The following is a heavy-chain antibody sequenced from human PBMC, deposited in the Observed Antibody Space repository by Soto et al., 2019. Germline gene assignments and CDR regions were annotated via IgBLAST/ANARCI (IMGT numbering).Heavy chain of an antibody. CDR3: ARNANTMVRGVYYYYYGMDV. D-gene: IGHD3-10*01. CDR1: GGSFSGYY. J-gene: IGHJ6*02. V-gene: IGHV4-34*01. CDR2: INHSGST. Sequence: SETLSLTCAVYGGSFSGYYWSWIRQPPGKGLEWIGEINHSGSTNYNPSLKSRVTISVDTSKNQFSLKLSSVTAADTAVYYCARNANTMVRGVYYYYYGMDVWGQGTTVTVSS.